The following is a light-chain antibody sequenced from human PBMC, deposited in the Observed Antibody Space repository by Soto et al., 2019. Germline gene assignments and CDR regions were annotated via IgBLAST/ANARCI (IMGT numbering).Light chain of an antibody. CDR3: QSYDSSLSGVV. J-gene: IGLJ2*01. Sequence: QSVLTQPPSVSGAPGQRVTISCTGSSSNIGAGYDVHWYQQLPGTAPKLLIYGNSNRPSGVPDQFSGSKSGTSASLVITGLRAEDEADYYCQSYDSSLSGVVFGGGTKLTVL. CDR1: SSNIGAGYD. CDR2: GNS. V-gene: IGLV1-40*01.